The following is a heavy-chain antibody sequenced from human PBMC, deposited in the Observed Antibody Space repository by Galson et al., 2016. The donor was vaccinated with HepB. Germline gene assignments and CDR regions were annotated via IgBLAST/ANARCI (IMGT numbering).Heavy chain of an antibody. D-gene: IGHD3-10*01. J-gene: IGHJ4*02. CDR3: ASGAYLWFHNKGEYYFDY. CDR2: ISQDGSNK. CDR1: GFTFSRYS. V-gene: IGHV3-30*04. Sequence: SLRLSCAASGFTFSRYSAHWVRQAPGKGLEWVSVISQDGSNKFYADSVMGRFTISRDNSKNTLYLEMNSLRPEDTAVYYCASGAYLWFHNKGEYYFDYWGQGTLVTVSS.